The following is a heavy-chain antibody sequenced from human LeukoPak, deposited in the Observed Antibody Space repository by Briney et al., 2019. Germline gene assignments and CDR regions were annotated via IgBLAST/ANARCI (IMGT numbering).Heavy chain of an antibody. J-gene: IGHJ6*04. CDR3: AREASLVRGIFITRYGLDV. D-gene: IGHD3-10*01. Sequence: SETLSLTCTVSGGSVSSGTYYWTWIRQPPGKGLEWTAYISYNENTNYNPSLKRRLTISLDTSSNQFSLRLSSVTAADTAVYYCAREASLVRGIFITRYGLDVWGRGTTVTVSS. CDR2: ISYNENT. CDR1: GGSVSSGTYY. V-gene: IGHV4-61*01.